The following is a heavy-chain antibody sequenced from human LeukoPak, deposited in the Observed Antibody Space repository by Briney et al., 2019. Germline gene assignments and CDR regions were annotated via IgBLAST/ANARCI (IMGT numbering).Heavy chain of an antibody. CDR2: IIPIPGMA. Sequence: GASVKVSGKASGGTFSFYAINWVRQAPGQGLEWMGRIIPIPGMASYAQKFQGRVTITADSSTSTAYMEVSSLRSEDTAVYYCARAVVVARGLMAYFDYWGQGTLVTVSS. V-gene: IGHV1-69*04. D-gene: IGHD3-10*01. J-gene: IGHJ4*02. CDR1: GGTFSFYA. CDR3: ARAVVVARGLMAYFDY.